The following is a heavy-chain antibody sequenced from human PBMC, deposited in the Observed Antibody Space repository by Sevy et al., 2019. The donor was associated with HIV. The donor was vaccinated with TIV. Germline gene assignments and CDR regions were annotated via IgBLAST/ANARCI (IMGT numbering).Heavy chain of an antibody. V-gene: IGHV3-23*01. CDR1: GLTFSNYG. CDR2: ISSSSGTT. Sequence: GGSLRLSCAASGLTFSNYGMSWVRQAPGKGLEWLSVISSSSGTTYAAESVKGRFTISRDNSKNTLYLHMSSLGAEDTAVYYCARNLSPGGAFDIWGQGTRVTVSS. J-gene: IGHJ3*02. CDR3: ARNLSPGGAFDI.